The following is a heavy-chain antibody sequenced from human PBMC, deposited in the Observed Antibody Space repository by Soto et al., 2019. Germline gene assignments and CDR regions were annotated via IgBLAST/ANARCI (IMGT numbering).Heavy chain of an antibody. CDR2: ISSSSSYI. CDR3: ARCLYGDYAPFPY. Sequence: EVQLVESGGGLVKPGGSLRLSCAASGFTFSSYSMNWVRQAPGKGLEWVSSISSSSSYIYYADSVKGRFTISRDNAKNSLYLQMNSLRAEDTAVYYCARCLYGDYAPFPYWGQGTLVTVSA. CDR1: GFTFSSYS. D-gene: IGHD4-17*01. V-gene: IGHV3-21*01. J-gene: IGHJ4*02.